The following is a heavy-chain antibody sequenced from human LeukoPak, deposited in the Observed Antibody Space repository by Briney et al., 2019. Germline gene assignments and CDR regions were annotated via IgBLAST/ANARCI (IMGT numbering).Heavy chain of an antibody. CDR3: AKNAHYQGYSYGGIDY. V-gene: IGHV3-7*01. D-gene: IGHD5-18*01. CDR1: GFSFSDFW. CDR2: IKQDGSEK. Sequence: SGGSLRLSCAASGFSFSDFWMNWVRQAPGKGLEWVANIKQDGSEKYSLDSVRGRFTISRDNDKTSVYLQMDSLRAEDTAVYYCAKNAHYQGYSYGGIDYWGQGTLVTVSS. J-gene: IGHJ4*02.